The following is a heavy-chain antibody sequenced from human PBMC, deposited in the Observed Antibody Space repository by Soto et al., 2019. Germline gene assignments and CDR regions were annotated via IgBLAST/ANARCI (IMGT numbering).Heavy chain of an antibody. D-gene: IGHD4-17*01. V-gene: IGHV4-61*08. J-gene: IGHJ6*02. CDR1: GASISSGDYY. CDR3: AREFYGDFTGGMDV. CDR2: IFYTGGT. Sequence: SETLSLTCTVSGASISSGDYYWSWIRQHPGRGLEWIGYIFYTGGTNYTPSLKSRVTMSVDTSKNQFSLKLSSVTAADTAVYYCAREFYGDFTGGMDVWGQGTTVTVSS.